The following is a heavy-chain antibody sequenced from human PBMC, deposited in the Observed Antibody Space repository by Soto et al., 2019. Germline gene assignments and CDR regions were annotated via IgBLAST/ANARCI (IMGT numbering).Heavy chain of an antibody. CDR2: ISYDGNNQ. D-gene: IGHD3-10*01. CDR1: GFTFSSYG. J-gene: IGHJ5*02. V-gene: IGHV3-30*18. CDR3: AKDDIYKGYYYGSGSS. Sequence: QVQLVEPGGGVVQPGRSLRLSCAVSGFTFSSYGMHWVRQAPGKGLDWVAVISYDGNNQFYADSVKGRFTISRDNSNNTLYLQMNSLRSEDTAVYYCAKDDIYKGYYYGSGSSWGQGTLVTVSS.